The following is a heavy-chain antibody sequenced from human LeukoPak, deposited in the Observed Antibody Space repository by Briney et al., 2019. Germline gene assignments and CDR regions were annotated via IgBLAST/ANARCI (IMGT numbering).Heavy chain of an antibody. D-gene: IGHD4-17*01. V-gene: IGHV4-59*01. J-gene: IGHJ4*02. Sequence: PSETLSLTCTVSGGSISSYYWSWIRQPPGPGLEWIGYIYYSGSTNYNPSLKSRVTISVDTSKNQFSLKLSSVTAADTAVYYCARDTGDYHFDYWGQGTLVTVSS. CDR3: ARDTGDYHFDY. CDR1: GGSISSYY. CDR2: IYYSGST.